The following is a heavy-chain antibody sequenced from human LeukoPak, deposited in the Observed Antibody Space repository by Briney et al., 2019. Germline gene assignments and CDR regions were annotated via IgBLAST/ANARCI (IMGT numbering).Heavy chain of an antibody. CDR1: GIIVGTNA. CDR2: ISSDGGRT. V-gene: IGHV3-64*01. J-gene: IGHJ2*01. CDR3: ARGRQGAKTRYFDL. D-gene: IGHD1-26*01. Sequence: GGSLRLTFAASGIIVGTNAMHSGRQGPGNGRECILTISSDGGRTYNATSVKGRFTIHRDNSKNTLYLQMGSLRAEDMAVYYCARGRQGAKTRYFDLWGRGTRVTVSS.